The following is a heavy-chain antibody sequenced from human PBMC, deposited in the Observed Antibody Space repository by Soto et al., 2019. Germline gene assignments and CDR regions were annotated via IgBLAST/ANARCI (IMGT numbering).Heavy chain of an antibody. CDR1: GFTFSSYG. CDR3: AREFNSAEYFQH. CDR2: IWYDGSKK. D-gene: IGHD1-1*01. Sequence: QVQLVESGGGVVQPGRSLRLSCAASGFTFSSYGMHWVRQAPGKGLGWVAVIWYDGSKKYDADSVKGRFTISRDNAKNALYLQMNSLRAEDTAVYYCAREFNSAEYFQHWGQGTLVTVSS. J-gene: IGHJ1*01. V-gene: IGHV3-33*01.